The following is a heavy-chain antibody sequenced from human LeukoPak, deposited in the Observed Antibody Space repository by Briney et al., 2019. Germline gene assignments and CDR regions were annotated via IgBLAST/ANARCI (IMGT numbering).Heavy chain of an antibody. CDR1: GYNFISYW. D-gene: IGHD3-10*01. CDR3: ARPFGSGSYYVAFDI. CDR2: IYPGDSDT. V-gene: IGHV5-51*01. Sequence: GESLKISCKGSGYNFISYWIAWVRQMPGKGLEWMGIIYPGDSDTRYSPSFQGQVTISADKSINTAYLQWSSLKVSDTAMYYCARPFGSGSYYVAFDIWGQGTMVTVSS. J-gene: IGHJ3*02.